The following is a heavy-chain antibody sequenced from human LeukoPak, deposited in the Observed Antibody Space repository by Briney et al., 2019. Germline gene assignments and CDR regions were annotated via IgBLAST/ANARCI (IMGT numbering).Heavy chain of an antibody. V-gene: IGHV4-4*02. CDR1: GGSITSNH. J-gene: IGHJ4*02. CDR3: ARGSPSGLRWLGSFDY. D-gene: IGHD4-23*01. Sequence: SETLSLTCTVSGGSITSNHWSWVRQPPGKGLEWIGQVHHSGGTSYNPSLRSRVTISIDKSESQFSLKLNSVTAADTAVYYCARGSPSGLRWLGSFDYWGQGTLVTVSS. CDR2: VHHSGGT.